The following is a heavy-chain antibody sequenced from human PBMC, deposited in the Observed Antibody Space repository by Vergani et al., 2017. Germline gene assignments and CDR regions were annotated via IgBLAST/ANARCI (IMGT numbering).Heavy chain of an antibody. CDR3: AGARSGYYYGSGSYYRIDY. J-gene: IGHJ4*02. CDR2: IYSGGST. D-gene: IGHD3-10*01. V-gene: IGHV3-66*01. CDR1: GFTVSSNY. Sequence: EVQLVESGGGLVQPGGSLRLSCAASGFTVSSNYMSWVRQAPGKGLEWVSVIYSGGSTYYADSVKGRFTISRDNSKNTLYLQMNSLRAEDTAVYYFAGARSGYYYGSGSYYRIDYWGQGTLVTVSS.